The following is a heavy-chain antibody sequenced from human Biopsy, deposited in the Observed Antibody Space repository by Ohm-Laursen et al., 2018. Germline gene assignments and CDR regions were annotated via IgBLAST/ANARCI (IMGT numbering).Heavy chain of an antibody. CDR2: IYHSGIT. D-gene: IGHD1-1*01. J-gene: IGHJ6*02. CDR3: ARVEGEQLINSGMDV. V-gene: IGHV4-31*03. CDR1: GGAISTDGYY. Sequence: TFSLTCTVSGGAISTDGYYWSWIRQHPGKGLEWIAYIYHSGITFSNPSLGSRITISVNTSANRFSLSLTSVTAADTAVYYCARVEGEQLINSGMDVWGQGTTVTASS.